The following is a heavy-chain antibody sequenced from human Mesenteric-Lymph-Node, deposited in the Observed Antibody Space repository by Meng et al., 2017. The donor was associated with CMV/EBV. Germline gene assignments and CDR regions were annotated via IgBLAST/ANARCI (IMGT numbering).Heavy chain of an antibody. CDR2: IYSGGST. Sequence: GESLKISCAASGFTVSSNYMSWVRQAPGKGLEWVSVIYSGGSTYYADSVKGRFTISRDNSKNTLYLQMNSLRVEDTALYYCAKDKAFSSSWNFFDCWGQGTLVTVSS. V-gene: IGHV3-53*01. CDR1: GFTVSSNY. CDR3: AKDKAFSSSWNFFDC. D-gene: IGHD6-13*01. J-gene: IGHJ4*02.